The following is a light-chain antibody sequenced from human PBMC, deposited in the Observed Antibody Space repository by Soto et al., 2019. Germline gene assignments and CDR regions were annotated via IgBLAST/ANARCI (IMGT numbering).Light chain of an antibody. Sequence: DIQMTQSPSSLSAGVGDRVTITCRASQTISTYLNWYQQKPGKAPKLLIYAASNLQDGVPSRFSGSRSGSDLTLTISSLQPEDFATYYCQQIYSPPWTFGQGTKVEIK. CDR1: QTISTY. CDR2: AAS. J-gene: IGKJ1*01. CDR3: QQIYSPPWT. V-gene: IGKV1-39*01.